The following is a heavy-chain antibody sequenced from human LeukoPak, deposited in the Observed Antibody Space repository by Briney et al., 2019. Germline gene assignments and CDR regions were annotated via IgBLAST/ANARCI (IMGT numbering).Heavy chain of an antibody. CDR1: GYTFTDYY. V-gene: IGHV1-69-2*01. Sequence: ASVKVSCKVSGYTFTDYYMHWVQQAPGKGLEWMGLVDPEDGEPIYAEKFQGRVTITADTSTDTAYMEPSSLRSEDTAVYYCATYWELLGNLAFDYWGQGTLVTVSS. CDR2: VDPEDGEP. CDR3: ATYWELLGNLAFDY. J-gene: IGHJ4*02. D-gene: IGHD1-26*01.